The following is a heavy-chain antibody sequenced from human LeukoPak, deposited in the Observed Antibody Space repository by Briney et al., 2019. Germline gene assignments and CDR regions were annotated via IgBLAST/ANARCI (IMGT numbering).Heavy chain of an antibody. CDR1: GGTFSSYA. CDR2: IIPILGIA. Sequence: SVKVSCKASGGTFSSYAISWVRQAPGQGLEWMGRIIPILGIANYAQKFQGRVTITADKSTSTAYMELSSLRSEDTAVYYCARGGLADTAMADAFDIWGQGTMVTVSS. V-gene: IGHV1-69*04. J-gene: IGHJ3*02. D-gene: IGHD5-18*01. CDR3: ARGGLADTAMADAFDI.